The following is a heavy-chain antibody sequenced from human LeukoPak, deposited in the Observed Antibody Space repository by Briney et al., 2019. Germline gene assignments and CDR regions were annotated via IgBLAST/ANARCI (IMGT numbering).Heavy chain of an antibody. Sequence: ASVKLSCKVSGYTFTGYYIHWVRQAPGQGLEWLGWINPNSGDTNYSQEFQGRVTLTSDTSISTVYMELSRLRSNDTAVYYCATHTTMPLWGQGTLVTVSS. CDR2: INPNSGDT. V-gene: IGHV1-2*02. J-gene: IGHJ4*02. CDR1: GYTFTGYY. D-gene: IGHD5-18*01. CDR3: ATHTTMPL.